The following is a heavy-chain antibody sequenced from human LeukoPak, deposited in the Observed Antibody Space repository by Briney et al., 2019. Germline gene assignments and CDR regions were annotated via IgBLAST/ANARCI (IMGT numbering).Heavy chain of an antibody. CDR2: IIPIFGTA. CDR3: ARRSSGWSLTSYYMDV. Sequence: SVKVSFKASGGTFSSYAISWVRQAPGQGLEWMGGIIPIFGTANYAQKFQGRVTITSDKSTSTAYMELSSLRSEDTAVYYCARRSSGWSLTSYYMDVWGKGTTVTVSS. CDR1: GGTFSSYA. D-gene: IGHD6-19*01. J-gene: IGHJ6*03. V-gene: IGHV1-69*06.